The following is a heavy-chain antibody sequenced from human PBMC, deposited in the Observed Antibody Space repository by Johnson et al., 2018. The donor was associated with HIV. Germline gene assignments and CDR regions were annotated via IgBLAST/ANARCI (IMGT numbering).Heavy chain of an antibody. CDR1: GFTFSDYD. D-gene: IGHD3-10*01. V-gene: IGHV3-11*04. CDR3: ARDRLLWFRELWPHDAFDI. Sequence: QMQLVESGGGVVQPGGSLRLSCAASGFTFSDYDMSWIRQAPGKGLEWVSFISSSGSTIYYADSVKGRFTISRDNAKNSLYLQMNSLRVEDTALYYCARDRLLWFRELWPHDAFDIWGQGTMVTVSS. J-gene: IGHJ3*02. CDR2: ISSSGSTI.